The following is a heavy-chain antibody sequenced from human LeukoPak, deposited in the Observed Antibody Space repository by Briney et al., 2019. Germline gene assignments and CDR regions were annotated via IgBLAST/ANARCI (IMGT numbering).Heavy chain of an antibody. Sequence: ASVKVSCKASGYTFTGYYIHWVRQAPGQGLAWMGWINPYSGDTTYAQKFQGRLTLTRDTSISTAYMELSRLRSDDTAVYYCARDQSLGIAVAGTLYYYYMDVWGKGTTVTISS. J-gene: IGHJ6*03. CDR2: INPYSGDT. CDR3: ARDQSLGIAVAGTLYYYYMDV. CDR1: GYTFTGYY. D-gene: IGHD6-19*01. V-gene: IGHV1-2*02.